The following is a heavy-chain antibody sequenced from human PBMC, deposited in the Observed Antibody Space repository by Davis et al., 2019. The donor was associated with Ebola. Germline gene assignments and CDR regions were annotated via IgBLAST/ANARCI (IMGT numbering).Heavy chain of an antibody. D-gene: IGHD3-10*01. CDR1: GFTFSSYD. V-gene: IGHV3-13*01. J-gene: IGHJ3*02. CDR3: ARDRGEGAFDI. CDR2: IGTAGDT. Sequence: GESLKISCAASGFTFSSYDMHWVRQATGKGLEWVSAIGTAGDTYYPGSVKGRFTISRENAKNSLYLQMNSLRAEDTAVYYCARDRGEGAFDIWGQGTMVTVSS.